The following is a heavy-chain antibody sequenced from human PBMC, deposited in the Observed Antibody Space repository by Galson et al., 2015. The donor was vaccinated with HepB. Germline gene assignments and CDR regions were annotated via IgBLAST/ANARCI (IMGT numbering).Heavy chain of an antibody. CDR3: ARVGRNPGYAKKFDP. Sequence: SVKVSCKASGYIFSGYYIHWVRQAPGQGLEWMGRINPNSGGTDYARKFQGRVTMTRDTSINTAYMELSRLTSDDTAVYYCARVGRNPGYAKKFDPWGQGTLVTVSS. D-gene: IGHD2-2*01. CDR2: INPNSGGT. V-gene: IGHV1-2*06. J-gene: IGHJ5*02. CDR1: GYIFSGYY.